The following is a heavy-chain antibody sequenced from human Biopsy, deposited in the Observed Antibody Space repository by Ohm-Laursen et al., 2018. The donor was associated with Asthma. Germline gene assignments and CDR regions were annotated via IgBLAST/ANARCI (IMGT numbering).Heavy chain of an antibody. CDR2: ISGSGGST. V-gene: IGHV3-23*01. D-gene: IGHD2-2*01. J-gene: IGHJ4*02. CDR1: GFTFSSYA. CDR3: AREGHEYCSSTSCASFDY. Sequence: GSLRLSCTASGFTFSSYAMSWVRQAPGKGLEWVSAISGSGGSTYYADSAKGRFTISRDNSKNTLYLQMNSLRAEDTAVYYCAREGHEYCSSTSCASFDYWGQGTLVTVSS.